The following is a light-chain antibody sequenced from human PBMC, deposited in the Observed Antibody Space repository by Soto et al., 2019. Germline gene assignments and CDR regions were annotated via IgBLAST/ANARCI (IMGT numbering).Light chain of an antibody. CDR2: EAL. Sequence: VLTRSPATRSLSPGGGATLSFSASRSISTYLAWYQQKHGQADRLLIYEALNRATGITDRFSGSGSGKDFTLTIRSLEHEDFEVYYCQKRNNWQLKFGGGTK. J-gene: IGKJ4*02. V-gene: IGKV3-11*01. CDR1: RSISTY. CDR3: QKRNNWQLK.